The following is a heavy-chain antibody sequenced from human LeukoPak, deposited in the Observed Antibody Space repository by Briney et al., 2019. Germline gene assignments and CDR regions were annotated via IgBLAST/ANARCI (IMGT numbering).Heavy chain of an antibody. J-gene: IGHJ4*02. CDR1: GFTFSSYG. Sequence: GGSLRLSCAASGFTFSSYGMSWVRQAPGKGLEWVSAISGSGGSTYYGDSVKGRFTIYRDNSKNTLYVQMNSLRADDTAVYYCARPVHYWGQETLVTVSS. D-gene: IGHD2-2*01. V-gene: IGHV3-23*01. CDR3: ARPVHY. CDR2: ISGSGGST.